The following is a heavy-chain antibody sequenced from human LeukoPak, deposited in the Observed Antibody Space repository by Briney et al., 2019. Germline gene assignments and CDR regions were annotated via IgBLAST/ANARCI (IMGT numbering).Heavy chain of an antibody. CDR2: ISSSSTYI. Sequence: GGSLRLSCAASGFAFGTYSMNWVRRAPGKGLEWVSSISSSSTYIYYADSVKGRVTISRDNAKNSLYLQMNSLRAEDTAVYYCARVLSGCETTRCELDYWGQGTLVTVSS. D-gene: IGHD1-26*01. CDR3: ARVLSGCETTRCELDY. CDR1: GFAFGTYS. V-gene: IGHV3-21*01. J-gene: IGHJ4*02.